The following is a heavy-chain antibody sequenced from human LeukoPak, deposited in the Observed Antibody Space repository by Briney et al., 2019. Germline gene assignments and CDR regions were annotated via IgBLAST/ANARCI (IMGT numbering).Heavy chain of an antibody. D-gene: IGHD6-19*01. Sequence: GGSLRLSCAASGFTFSSYGMPWVRQAPGKGLEWVVFIRYDGSNKYYADSVKGRFTISRDNSKNTLYLQMNSLRAEDTAVHYCAKDSIAVAGLDYWGQGTLVTVSS. CDR3: AKDSIAVAGLDY. J-gene: IGHJ4*02. CDR1: GFTFSSYG. CDR2: IRYDGSNK. V-gene: IGHV3-30*02.